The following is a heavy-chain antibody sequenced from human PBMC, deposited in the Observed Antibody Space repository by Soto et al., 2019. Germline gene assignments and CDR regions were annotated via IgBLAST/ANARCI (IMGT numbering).Heavy chain of an antibody. CDR3: ARVGIAAPSRSY. Sequence: QVQLVESGGGVVQPGRSLRLSCAASGFTFSSYAMHWVRQAPGKGLAWVAVISYDGSNKYYADSVKGRFTISRDNSKNTLYLQMNSLRAEDTAVYYCARVGIAAPSRSYWGQGTLVTVSS. V-gene: IGHV3-30-3*01. CDR1: GFTFSSYA. CDR2: ISYDGSNK. J-gene: IGHJ4*02. D-gene: IGHD6-13*01.